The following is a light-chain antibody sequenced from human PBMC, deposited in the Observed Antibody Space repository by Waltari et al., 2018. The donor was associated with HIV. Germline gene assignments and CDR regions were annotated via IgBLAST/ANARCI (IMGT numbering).Light chain of an antibody. J-gene: IGLJ1*01. Sequence: SYELTQSPSVSVSPGRTARFTCPGDGLPKPFAYWYQQKPGQAPVLVIYKDTERPAEIPERLSDSSSGTTVTLPISGVQAEDAADYSWNSADSSGNYVYVFGTGTKVTVL. CDR1: GLPKPF. CDR3: NSADSSGNYVYV. CDR2: KDT. V-gene: IGLV3-25*03.